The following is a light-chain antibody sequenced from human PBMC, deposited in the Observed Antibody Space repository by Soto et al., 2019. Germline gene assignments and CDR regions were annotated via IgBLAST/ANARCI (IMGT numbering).Light chain of an antibody. V-gene: IGKV1-5*03. CDR3: QHYNSYSEA. J-gene: IGKJ1*01. CDR2: KAS. CDR1: QTISSW. Sequence: DIQMTQSPSTLSGSVGDRVTITCRASQTISSWLAWYQQKPGKAPKLLIYKASTLKSGVPSRFSGSGSGTEFTLTISSLQPYDFATYSCQHYNSYSEAFGQGTKVEL.